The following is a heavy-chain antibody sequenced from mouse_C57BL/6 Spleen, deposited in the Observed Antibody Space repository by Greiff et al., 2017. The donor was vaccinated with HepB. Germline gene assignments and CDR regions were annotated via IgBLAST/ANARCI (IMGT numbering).Heavy chain of an antibody. CDR3: ARAAYEGSSNGY. Sequence: QVQLQQSGPELVKPGASVKISCKASGYAFSSSWMNWVKQRPGKGLEWIGRIYPGDGDTNYNGKFKGKATLTADKSSSTAYMQLSSLTSEDSAVYCCARAAYEGSSNGYWGQGTTLTVSS. V-gene: IGHV1-82*01. D-gene: IGHD1-1*01. CDR2: IYPGDGDT. J-gene: IGHJ2*01. CDR1: GYAFSSSW.